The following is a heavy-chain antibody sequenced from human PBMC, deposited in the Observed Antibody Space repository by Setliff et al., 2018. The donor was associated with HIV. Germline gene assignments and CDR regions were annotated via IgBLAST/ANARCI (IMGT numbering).Heavy chain of an antibody. Sequence: SETLSLTCSVSGGSISSGSYYWSWLRQHPGKGLECIGYIYYSGSSYYNPSVRSRVIMSLDTSENHFSLKLSSVTAADTAVYYCVRNSFDYVEEEWGQGTQVTVSS. CDR3: VRNSFDYVEEE. D-gene: IGHD3-9*01. CDR1: GGSISSGSYY. J-gene: IGHJ4*02. V-gene: IGHV4-31*03. CDR2: IYYSGSS.